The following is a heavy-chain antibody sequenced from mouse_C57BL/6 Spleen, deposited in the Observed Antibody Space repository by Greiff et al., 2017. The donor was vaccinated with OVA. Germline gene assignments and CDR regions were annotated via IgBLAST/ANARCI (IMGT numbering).Heavy chain of an antibody. J-gene: IGHJ2*01. CDR3: TRGPWFDY. CDR1: GYTFTDYE. V-gene: IGHV1-15*01. CDR2: IDPETGGT. Sequence: VQLQQSGAELVRPGASVTLSCKASGYTFTDYEMHWVKQTPVHGLEWIGAIDPETGGTAYNQKFKGKATLTADKSSSTAYTGLRSQTSEDSAVYYDTRGPWFDYWGQGTTLTVSS.